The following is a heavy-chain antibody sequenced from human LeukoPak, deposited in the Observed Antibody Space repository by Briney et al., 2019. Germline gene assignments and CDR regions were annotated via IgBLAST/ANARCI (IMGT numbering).Heavy chain of an antibody. CDR3: ARDAPRWRNAFDF. J-gene: IGHJ3*01. D-gene: IGHD4-23*01. CDR2: VSAYNGNT. V-gene: IGHV1-18*01. CDR1: GYTFTSTG. Sequence: GASVKVSCKASGYTFTSTGIRWVRQAPGQGLEWMGWVSAYNGNTNYAQKFRGRVTMTIDTSTNTAYMESRSLRSDDTAVYFCARDAPRWRNAFDFWGQGTMVTVSS.